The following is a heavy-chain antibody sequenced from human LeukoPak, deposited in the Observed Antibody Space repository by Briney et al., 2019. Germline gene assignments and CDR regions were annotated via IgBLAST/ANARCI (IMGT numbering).Heavy chain of an antibody. CDR3: AREGMSGDLHAMDV. V-gene: IGHV5-51*01. CDR2: IYPGDSGT. CDR1: GYSFTSYW. Sequence: PGESLKISCKGSGYSFTSYWIGWVRQMPGKGLECMGFIYPGDSGTRYSPSFQGQVTISVDTSISTAYLQWSSLKASDTAMYYCAREGMSGDLHAMDVWGQGTTVTVSS. D-gene: IGHD2-21*01. J-gene: IGHJ6*02.